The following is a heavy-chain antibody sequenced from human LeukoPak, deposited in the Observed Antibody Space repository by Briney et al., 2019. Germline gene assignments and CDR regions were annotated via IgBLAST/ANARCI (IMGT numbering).Heavy chain of an antibody. CDR1: GFTFSSYE. Sequence: PGGSLRLSCAASGFTFSSYEMNWVRQAPGKGLEWASYISSSGSTIYYADSVKGRFTISRDNAKNSLYLQMNSLRAEDTAVYYCAKLGTTSVTTGYWGQGTLVTVSS. J-gene: IGHJ4*02. CDR3: AKLGTTSVTTGY. CDR2: ISSSGSTI. D-gene: IGHD4-17*01. V-gene: IGHV3-48*03.